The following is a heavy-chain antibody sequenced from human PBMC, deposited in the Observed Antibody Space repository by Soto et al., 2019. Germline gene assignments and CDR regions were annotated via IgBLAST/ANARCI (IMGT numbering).Heavy chain of an antibody. Sequence: SGKVSCKASGYPFTSYGVSWVRQAPGQGLEWMGWISAYNGNTNYAQKFQDRVTMTTDTSTSTAYMELRSLRSDDTAVYYCARLAYWGGDYYPHRNYFDYWGQGTLVTVSS. CDR2: ISAYNGNT. D-gene: IGHD2-21*02. J-gene: IGHJ4*02. CDR1: GYPFTSYG. CDR3: ARLAYWGGDYYPHRNYFDY. V-gene: IGHV1-18*01.